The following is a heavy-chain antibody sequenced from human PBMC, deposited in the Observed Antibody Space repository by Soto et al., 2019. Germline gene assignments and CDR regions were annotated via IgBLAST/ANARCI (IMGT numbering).Heavy chain of an antibody. CDR3: ARVLSGMGSSSVYYYYGMDV. Sequence: QVQLVQSGAEVKKPGSSVKVSCKASGGTFSSYAISWVRQAPGQGLEWMGGIIPIFGTANYAQKFQGRVTITADKSTSTAYMELSSLRSEDTAVYYCARVLSGMGSSSVYYYYGMDVWGQGTTVTVSS. D-gene: IGHD6-6*01. J-gene: IGHJ6*02. V-gene: IGHV1-69*06. CDR1: GGTFSSYA. CDR2: IIPIFGTA.